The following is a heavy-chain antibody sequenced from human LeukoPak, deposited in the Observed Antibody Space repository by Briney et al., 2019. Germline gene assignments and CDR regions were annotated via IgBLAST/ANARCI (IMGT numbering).Heavy chain of an antibody. CDR2: INPNSGGT. Sequence: AFVKVSCKASGYTFTGYYMHWVRQAPGQGLEWMGWINPNSGGTNYAQKFQGRVTMTRDTSISTAYMELSRLRSDDTAVYYCARGAVPAAGDWFDPWGQGTLVTVSS. D-gene: IGHD2-2*01. CDR3: ARGAVPAAGDWFDP. J-gene: IGHJ5*02. CDR1: GYTFTGYY. V-gene: IGHV1-2*02.